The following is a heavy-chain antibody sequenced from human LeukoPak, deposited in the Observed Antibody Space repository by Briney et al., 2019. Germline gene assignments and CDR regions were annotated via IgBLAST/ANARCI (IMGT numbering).Heavy chain of an antibody. CDR2: IIPIFGTA. J-gene: IGHJ4*02. Sequence: ASVKVSCKASGGTFSSYAISWVRQAPGQELEWMGGIIPIFGTANYAQKFQGRVTITADKSTSTAYMELSSLRSEDTAVYYCARLKGYCSSTSCYEVFDYWGQGTLVTVSS. D-gene: IGHD2-2*01. CDR3: ARLKGYCSSTSCYEVFDY. V-gene: IGHV1-69*06. CDR1: GGTFSSYA.